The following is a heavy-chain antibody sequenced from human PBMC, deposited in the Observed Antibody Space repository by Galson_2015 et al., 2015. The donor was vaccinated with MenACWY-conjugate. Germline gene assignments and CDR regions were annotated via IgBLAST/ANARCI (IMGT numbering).Heavy chain of an antibody. J-gene: IGHJ6*03. CDR3: AKERSFYYYMDV. CDR2: ISGSGDTT. D-gene: IGHD4-17*01. CDR1: EFTFSNYA. Sequence: SLRLSCAASEFTFSNYALSWVRQAPGKGLEWVSGISGSGDTTNYADSVKGRFTISRDNSKNTLYLQMNSLRADDTAVYYCAKERSFYYYMDVWGKGPRSPSP. V-gene: IGHV3-23*01.